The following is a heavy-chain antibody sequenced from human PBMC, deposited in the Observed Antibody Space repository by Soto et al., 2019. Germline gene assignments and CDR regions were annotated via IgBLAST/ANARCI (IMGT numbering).Heavy chain of an antibody. CDR2: ISDTGGDS. V-gene: IGHV3-23*01. D-gene: IGHD1-1*01. CDR1: GFTFINYA. Sequence: GSLRLSCEASGFTFINYAMSWVRQAPGKGLEWVASISDTGGDSYYADSMDGRFTISRDNSKNTLYLQINSLRAEGTAVYYCVRDLYRSATMPCLDHWGQGTLVTSPQ. J-gene: IGHJ4*02. CDR3: VRDLYRSATMPCLDH.